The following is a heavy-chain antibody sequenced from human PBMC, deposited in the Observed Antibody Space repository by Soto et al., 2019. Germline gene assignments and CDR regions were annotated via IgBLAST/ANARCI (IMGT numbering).Heavy chain of an antibody. J-gene: IGHJ2*01. CDR3: ARGVANSQGVWYFDL. CDR2: ISYDGSNK. CDR1: GFTFSSYA. D-gene: IGHD1-1*01. Sequence: VQLVESGGGVVQPGRSLRLSCAASGFTFSSYAMHWVRQAPGKGLEWVAVISYDGSNKYYADSVKGRFTISRDNSKNTLYLQMNSLRAEDTAVYYCARGVANSQGVWYFDLWGRGTLVTVSS. V-gene: IGHV3-30-3*01.